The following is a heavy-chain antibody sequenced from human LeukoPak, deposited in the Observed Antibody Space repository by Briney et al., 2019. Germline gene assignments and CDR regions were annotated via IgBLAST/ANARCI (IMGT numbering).Heavy chain of an antibody. CDR2: IYYSGST. V-gene: IGHV4-39*01. J-gene: IGHJ6*03. CDR1: GGSISSSSYY. D-gene: IGHD5-18*01. Sequence: SETLSLTCTVSGGSISSSSYYWGWIRQPPGKGLEWIGSIYYSGSTYYNPSLKSRVTISVDTSKNQFSLKLSSVTAADTAVYYCARQGDTAMVYYYYMDVWGKGTTVTVSS. CDR3: ARQGDTAMVYYYYMDV.